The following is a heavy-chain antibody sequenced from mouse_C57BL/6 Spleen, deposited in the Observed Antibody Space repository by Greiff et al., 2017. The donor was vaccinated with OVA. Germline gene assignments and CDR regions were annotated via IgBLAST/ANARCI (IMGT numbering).Heavy chain of an antibody. CDR2: ISDGGSYT. V-gene: IGHV5-4*01. Sequence: EVMLVESGGGLVKPGGSLKLSCAASGFTFSSYAMSWVRQTPEQRLEWVATISDGGSYTYYPNNVKGRFTISRDNAKTNLYRQMSHLKSEDTAMYYCARDGGYAMDYWGEGTSVTVSS. J-gene: IGHJ4*01. CDR3: ARDGGYAMDY. CDR1: GFTFSSYA.